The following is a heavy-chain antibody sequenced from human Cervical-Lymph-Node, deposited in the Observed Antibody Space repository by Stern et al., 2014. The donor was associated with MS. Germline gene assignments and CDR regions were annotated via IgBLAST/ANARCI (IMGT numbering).Heavy chain of an antibody. CDR3: ARSLSLQGI. J-gene: IGHJ4*02. D-gene: IGHD2-21*01. CDR1: GFSLSNYA. CDR2: ISSSSSII. V-gene: IGHV3-48*02. Sequence: EVHLVESGGGLVQPGGSLRLSCVASGFSLSNYAMNWVRQAPGQGLEWVSSISSSSSIIYYGDSVKGRFTISRDNAKNSLYLQMDSLRDEDTAVYYCARSLSLQGIWGQGTLVTVSS.